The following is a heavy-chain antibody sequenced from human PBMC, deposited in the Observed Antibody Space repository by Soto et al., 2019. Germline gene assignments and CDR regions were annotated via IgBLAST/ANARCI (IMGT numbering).Heavy chain of an antibody. D-gene: IGHD2-21*01. CDR3: ARDKAWAFDY. J-gene: IGHJ4*02. CDR2: IFVSSTTI. Sequence: EVQLVESGGGLVQPGGSLRLSCVASGFTFSSYSMVWVRQAPGKGLEWIAYIFVSSTTIHYADSVKGRFTVSRDNTQNSLFMLMNSLRAEDTAIYYCARDKAWAFDYWGQGTQVIVSS. CDR1: GFTFSSYS. V-gene: IGHV3-48*04.